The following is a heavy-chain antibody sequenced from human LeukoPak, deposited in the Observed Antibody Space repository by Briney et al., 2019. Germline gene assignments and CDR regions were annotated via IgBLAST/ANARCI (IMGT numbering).Heavy chain of an antibody. D-gene: IGHD3-22*01. Sequence: ASETLSLTCTVSGGSVSSYYWSWIRQPPGKGLEWIGYIYYSGSTNYNPSLKSRVTISVDTSKNQSSLKLSSVTAADTAVYYCAKTNYDSSGYYFDYWGQGTLVTVSS. J-gene: IGHJ4*02. V-gene: IGHV4-59*02. CDR2: IYYSGST. CDR3: AKTNYDSSGYYFDY. CDR1: GGSVSSYY.